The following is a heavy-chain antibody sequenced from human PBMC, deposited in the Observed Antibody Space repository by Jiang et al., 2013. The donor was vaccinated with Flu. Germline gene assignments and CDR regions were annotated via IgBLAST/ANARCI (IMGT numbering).Heavy chain of an antibody. V-gene: IGHV4-59*08. Sequence: SRVTXSVDTSKNQFSLKLSSVTAADTAVYYCARHEVVPARIEYNWFDPWGQGTLVTVSS. J-gene: IGHJ5*02. D-gene: IGHD2-21*01. CDR3: ARHEVVPARIEYNWFDP.